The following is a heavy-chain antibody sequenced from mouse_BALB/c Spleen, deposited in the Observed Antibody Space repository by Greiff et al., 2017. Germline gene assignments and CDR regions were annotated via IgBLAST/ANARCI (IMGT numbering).Heavy chain of an antibody. CDR3: ASLDLGGYDGFSYYAMDY. CDR1: GFSLTSYG. V-gene: IGHV2-9*02. J-gene: IGHJ4*01. D-gene: IGHD2-14*01. CDR2: IWAGGST. Sequence: VQVVESGPGLVAPSQSLSITCTVSGFSLTSYGVHWVRQPPGKGLEWLGVIWAGGSTNYNSALMSRLSISKDNSKSQVFLKMNSLQTDDTAMYYCASLDLGGYDGFSYYAMDYWGQGTSVTVSS.